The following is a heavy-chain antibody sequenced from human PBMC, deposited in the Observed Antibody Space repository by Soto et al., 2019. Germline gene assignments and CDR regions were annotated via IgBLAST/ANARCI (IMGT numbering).Heavy chain of an antibody. D-gene: IGHD3-10*01. CDR1: GYTFTSYA. J-gene: IGHJ4*02. CDR2: INAGNGNT. V-gene: IGHV1-3*01. CDR3: ARAYMVRGVIIRGAVFDY. Sequence: ASVKVSCKASGYTFTSYAMHWVRQAPGQRLEWMGWINAGNGNTKYSQKFQGRVTITRDTSASTAYMELSSLRSEDTAVYYCARAYMVRGVIIRGAVFDYWGQGTLVTVSS.